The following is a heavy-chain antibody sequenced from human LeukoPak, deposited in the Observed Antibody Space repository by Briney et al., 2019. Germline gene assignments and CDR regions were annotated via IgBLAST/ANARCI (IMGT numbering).Heavy chain of an antibody. J-gene: IGHJ3*02. V-gene: IGHV3-30*02. CDR1: GFTFSSYG. Sequence: GGSLRLSCAASGFTFSSYGMHWVRQAPGKGLEWVAFIRYDGSNKYYADSVKGRFTISRDNSKNTLYLQMNSLRAEDTAVYYCAKDHLWFGEADAFDIWGQGTMVTVSS. D-gene: IGHD3-10*01. CDR3: AKDHLWFGEADAFDI. CDR2: IRYDGSNK.